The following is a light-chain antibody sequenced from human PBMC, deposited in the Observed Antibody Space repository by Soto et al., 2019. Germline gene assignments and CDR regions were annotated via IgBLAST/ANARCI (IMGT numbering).Light chain of an antibody. Sequence: DIQMTQSPSTLSASAGDRVTITCRASQSVSSWLAWYQQKPGKAPKLLIYDASTLDSGVPSRFSGSGSGTEFTLTISSLQPDDFATYYCQRYNSYWTFGQGTKV. CDR2: DAS. V-gene: IGKV1-5*01. CDR3: QRYNSYWT. J-gene: IGKJ1*01. CDR1: QSVSSW.